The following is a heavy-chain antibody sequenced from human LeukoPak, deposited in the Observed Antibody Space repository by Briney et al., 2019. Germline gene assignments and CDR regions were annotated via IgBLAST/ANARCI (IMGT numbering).Heavy chain of an antibody. D-gene: IGHD2-15*01. CDR1: GGSISSYY. J-gene: IGHJ5*02. Sequence: SETLSLTCTVSGGSISSYYWSWIRQPPGKGLEWIGYIYYSGSTNYNPSLKSRVTISVDTSKNQFSLKLSSVTAADTAVYYCAREVGIADNWFDPWGQGTLVTVSS. CDR2: IYYSGST. CDR3: AREVGIADNWFDP. V-gene: IGHV4-59*01.